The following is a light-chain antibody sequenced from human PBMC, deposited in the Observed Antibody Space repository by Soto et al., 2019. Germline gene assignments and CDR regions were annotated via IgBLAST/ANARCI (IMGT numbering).Light chain of an antibody. Sequence: QSVLTQTPSVSGAPGQKITMSCTGSSSNIGAGYDVHWYQQVPGAAPRLLIYADNNRPSGVPDRFSASKSGTSASLAITGLQGEDEANYYCQSYDSSLNGYVFGTGTKLTVL. CDR3: QSYDSSLNGYV. V-gene: IGLV1-40*01. CDR1: SSNIGAGYD. CDR2: ADN. J-gene: IGLJ1*01.